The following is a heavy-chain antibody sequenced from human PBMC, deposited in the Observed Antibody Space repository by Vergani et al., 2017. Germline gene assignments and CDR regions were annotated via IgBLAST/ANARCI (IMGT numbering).Heavy chain of an antibody. V-gene: IGHV3-15*01. D-gene: IGHD3-9*01. CDR2: IRPKTDGETT. Sequence: VQLVESGGGQVEAGGSLRLSCVASGFTFRNSAMSWVRQAPGKGVESVARIRPKTDGETTDYATPVKGRFTISRDDSKNTLYLQMNSLKTEDTAVYHCTTPTKSELRYYFDYWGQGTLVTVSS. J-gene: IGHJ4*02. CDR1: GFTFRNSA. CDR3: TTPTKSELRYYFDY.